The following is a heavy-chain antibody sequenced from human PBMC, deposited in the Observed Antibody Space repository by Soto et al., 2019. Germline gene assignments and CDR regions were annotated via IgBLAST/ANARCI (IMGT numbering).Heavy chain of an antibody. V-gene: IGHV3-21*01. CDR2: ISGSSGFI. Sequence: EVQLVESGGGLVKPGGSLRVSCAASGFTFSSYSMNWVRQAPGKGLEWVSSISGSSGFIEYADSVKGRFTISRDNAKNSLYLQMNSLRADDTAVYYCARVLLHLGEVWDSWGQGTQVTVSS. CDR1: GFTFSSYS. CDR3: ARVLLHLGEVWDS. D-gene: IGHD3-10*01. J-gene: IGHJ4*02.